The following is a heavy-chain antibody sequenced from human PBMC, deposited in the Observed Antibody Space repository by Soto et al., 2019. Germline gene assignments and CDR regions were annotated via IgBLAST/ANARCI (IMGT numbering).Heavy chain of an antibody. CDR2: INAGNGNT. J-gene: IGHJ2*01. CDR1: GYTFTSYA. V-gene: IGHV1-3*01. CDR3: ARGGSLYWYFDL. Sequence: QVQLVQSGAEVKKPGASVKVSCQASGYTFTSYAMHWVRQAPGHRLEWMGWINAGNGNTKYSQKFQGRVTITRDTSASTAYMELSSLRSEDTAVYYCARGGSLYWYFDLWGRGTLVTVSS. D-gene: IGHD1-26*01.